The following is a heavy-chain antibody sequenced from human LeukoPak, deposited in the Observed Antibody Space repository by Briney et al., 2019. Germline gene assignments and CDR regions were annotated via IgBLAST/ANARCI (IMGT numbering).Heavy chain of an antibody. V-gene: IGHV4-59*08. CDR2: VYSIAST. Sequence: SETLSLTCTVSGGSISSYYWSWIRQPPGEGLEWVGYVYSIASTRYNPSLKSRVTISIDTSKYQFSLKLSSVTAADTAVYYCARGVCTSTSCYAGDYGLDVWGQGTTVTVS. D-gene: IGHD2-2*01. J-gene: IGHJ6*02. CDR1: GGSISSYY. CDR3: ARGVCTSTSCYAGDYGLDV.